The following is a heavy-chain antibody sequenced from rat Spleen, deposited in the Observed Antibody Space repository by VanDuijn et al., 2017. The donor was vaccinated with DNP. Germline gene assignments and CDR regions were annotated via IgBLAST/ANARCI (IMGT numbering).Heavy chain of an antibody. CDR2: IKAKSNNYAT. J-gene: IGHJ4*01. Sequence: EVQVLESGGGLVQPGNSLKLSCATSGFTFSTAWMYWYRQFPEKRLEWVARIKAKSNNYATDYTESVKGRFTISRDDSKSSIYLQMKNLKEEDTAIYYCAYVYYGSTWAMDAWGQGTSVTVSS. V-gene: IGHV6-6*01. CDR1: GFTFSTAW. D-gene: IGHD1-6*01. CDR3: AYVYYGSTWAMDA.